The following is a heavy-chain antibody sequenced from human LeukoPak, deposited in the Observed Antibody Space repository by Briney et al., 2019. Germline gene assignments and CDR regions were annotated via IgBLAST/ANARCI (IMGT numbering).Heavy chain of an antibody. Sequence: SETLSLTCTVPGGSISSYYWSWIRQPPGKGLEWIGYIYYSGSTNYNPSLKSRVTISVDTSKNQFSLKLSSVTAADTAVYYCARGSSSSEFDYWGQGTLVTVSS. J-gene: IGHJ4*02. V-gene: IGHV4-59*01. CDR2: IYYSGST. CDR3: ARGSSSSEFDY. CDR1: GGSISSYY. D-gene: IGHD6-6*01.